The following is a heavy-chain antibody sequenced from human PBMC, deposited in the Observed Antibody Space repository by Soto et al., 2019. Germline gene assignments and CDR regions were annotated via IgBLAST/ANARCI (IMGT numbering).Heavy chain of an antibody. Sequence: SVKVSCKASGFTFTSSAVQWVRQARGQRLEWIGWIVVGSGNTNYAQKFQERVTITRDMSTSTAYMELSSLRSEDTAVYYCAAGPIAAADLTRLFSPYYYGMDVWGQGTTVTVSS. CDR2: IVVGSGNT. V-gene: IGHV1-58*01. D-gene: IGHD6-13*01. CDR1: GFTFTSSA. CDR3: AAGPIAAADLTRLFSPYYYGMDV. J-gene: IGHJ6*02.